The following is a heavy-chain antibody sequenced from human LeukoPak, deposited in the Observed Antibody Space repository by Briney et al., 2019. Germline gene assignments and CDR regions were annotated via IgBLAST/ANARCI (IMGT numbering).Heavy chain of an antibody. CDR2: ISYDGSNK. CDR3: AKDPSGSYLRGYFDY. Sequence: PGGSLRLSCAASGFTFSSYGMHWVRQAPGKGLEWVAVISYDGSNKYYADSVKGQFTISRDNSKNTLYLQMNSLRAEDTAVYYCAKDPSGSYLRGYFDYWGQGTLVTVSS. J-gene: IGHJ4*02. CDR1: GFTFSSYG. V-gene: IGHV3-30*18. D-gene: IGHD1-26*01.